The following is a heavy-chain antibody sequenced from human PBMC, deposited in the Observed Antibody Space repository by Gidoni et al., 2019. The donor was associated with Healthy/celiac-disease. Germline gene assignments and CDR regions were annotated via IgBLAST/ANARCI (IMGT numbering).Heavy chain of an antibody. D-gene: IGHD6-13*01. Sequence: QVQLVESGGGVVQPGWSLRLSCAASGSPSSSDGMHWVRQAPGQGLEWVACISDDESNKYYADSVKCRFTISRDNSKNTLDLQMNSLRAEDTAVYYCAKGARSSPGDGTFDYWGQGTLVTVSS. CDR2: ISDDESNK. CDR3: AKGARSSPGDGTFDY. CDR1: GSPSSSDG. J-gene: IGHJ4*02. V-gene: IGHV3-30*18.